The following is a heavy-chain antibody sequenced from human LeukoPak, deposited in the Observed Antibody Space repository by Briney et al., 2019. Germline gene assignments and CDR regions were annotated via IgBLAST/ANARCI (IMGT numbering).Heavy chain of an antibody. CDR1: GFTFSSYS. V-gene: IGHV3-48*04. Sequence: GGSLRLSCAASGFTFSSYSMNWVRQAPGKGLEWVSYISSSSSTIYYADSVKGRFTISRDNAKNSLYLQMNSLRAEDTAVYYCARESDDSSGYYHYYFDYWGQGTLVTVSS. J-gene: IGHJ4*02. CDR2: ISSSSSTI. D-gene: IGHD3-22*01. CDR3: ARESDDSSGYYHYYFDY.